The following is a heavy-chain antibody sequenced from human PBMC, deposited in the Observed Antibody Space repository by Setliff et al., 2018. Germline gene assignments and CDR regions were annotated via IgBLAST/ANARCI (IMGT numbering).Heavy chain of an antibody. CDR3: TTSVFLTGFDY. CDR2: IKSKTDGGTT. V-gene: IGHV3-15*01. CDR1: GFTFSNAW. Sequence: GESLKISCAASGFTFSNAWMSWVRQAPGKGLEWVGRIKSKTDGGTTDYAAPVKGRFTISRDDSKNTQYLQMNSLQTEDTAVYYCTTSVFLTGFDYWGQGTLVTVSS. D-gene: IGHD3-9*01. J-gene: IGHJ4*02.